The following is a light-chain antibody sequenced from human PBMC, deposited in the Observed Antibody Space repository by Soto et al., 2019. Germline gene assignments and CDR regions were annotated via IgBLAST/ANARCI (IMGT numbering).Light chain of an antibody. J-gene: IGLJ1*01. CDR2: DVS. V-gene: IGLV2-14*03. Sequence: QSVLTQPASVSGSPGQSIAISCTGTSSDVGGYNYVSWYQHHPGKAPKLIIYDVSNRPAGVSNRFSGSKSGNTASLTISGLQAEDEPDYFCSSYTRSSTYVFGTGTKVTVL. CDR1: SSDVGGYNY. CDR3: SSYTRSSTYV.